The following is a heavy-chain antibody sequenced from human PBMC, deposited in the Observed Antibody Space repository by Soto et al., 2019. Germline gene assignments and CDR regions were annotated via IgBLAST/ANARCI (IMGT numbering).Heavy chain of an antibody. Sequence: SETLSLTCTVSGGSVSSGSYYWSWIRQPPGKGLEWIGYIYYSGSTNYNPSLKSRVTISVDTSKNQFSLNLSSVTAADSAVYYCARAMGDWGTYYYYYGFDVWGQGTTVTVSS. CDR3: ARAMGDWGTYYYYYGFDV. J-gene: IGHJ6*02. D-gene: IGHD3-16*01. V-gene: IGHV4-61*01. CDR1: GGSVSSGSYY. CDR2: IYYSGST.